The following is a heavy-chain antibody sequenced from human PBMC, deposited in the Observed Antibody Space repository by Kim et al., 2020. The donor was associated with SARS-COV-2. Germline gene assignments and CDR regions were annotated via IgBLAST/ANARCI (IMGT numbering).Heavy chain of an antibody. V-gene: IGHV3-48*02. J-gene: IGHJ4*02. CDR3: AFAGGGMVRGVIMADY. Sequence: SGKGRFTISRDNAKNSLYLQMNSLRDEDTAVYYCAFAGGGMVRGVIMADYWGQGTLVTVSS. D-gene: IGHD3-10*01.